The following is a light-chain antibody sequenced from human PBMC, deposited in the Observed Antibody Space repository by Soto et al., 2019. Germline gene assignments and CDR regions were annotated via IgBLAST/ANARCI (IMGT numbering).Light chain of an antibody. CDR3: QQSVSSLWT. Sequence: DIQMTQSPSFLSASVGDRVTITCRASQSISDYLNWYQQKEGKAPKLLIYASFNLQAGVPSRFSGGGSGTDFTLTICGLQPEDFATYYCQQSVSSLWTFGQGTKVET. CDR1: QSISDY. V-gene: IGKV1-39*01. J-gene: IGKJ1*01. CDR2: ASF.